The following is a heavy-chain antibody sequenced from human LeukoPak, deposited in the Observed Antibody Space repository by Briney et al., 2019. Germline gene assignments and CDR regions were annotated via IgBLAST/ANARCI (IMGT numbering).Heavy chain of an antibody. CDR2: IIPIFGTA. D-gene: IGHD3-22*01. J-gene: IGHJ5*02. CDR3: ARVISGRIVALNWFDP. V-gene: IGHV1-69*05. CDR1: VCTFSSYA. Sequence: ASVKVSRKASVCTFSSYAITCVGQPPGQGLEWMGGIIPIFGTANYAQKFQGRVTITTDESTSTAYMELSSLRSEDTAVYYCARVISGRIVALNWFDPWGQGTLVTVSS.